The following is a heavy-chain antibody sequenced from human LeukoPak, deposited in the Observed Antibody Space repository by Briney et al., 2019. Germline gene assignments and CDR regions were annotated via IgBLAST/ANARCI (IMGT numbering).Heavy chain of an antibody. Sequence: GASVKVSCKASGYTFTSYDSNWVRQATGQGLEWMGWMNPNSGNIGYAQKFQGRVTMTRNTSISTAYMELSSLRSEDTAVYYCARGPLGGAGYYYYGMDVWGQGTTVTVSS. J-gene: IGHJ6*02. CDR3: ARGPLGGAGYYYYGMDV. CDR1: GYTFTSYD. V-gene: IGHV1-8*01. CDR2: MNPNSGNI.